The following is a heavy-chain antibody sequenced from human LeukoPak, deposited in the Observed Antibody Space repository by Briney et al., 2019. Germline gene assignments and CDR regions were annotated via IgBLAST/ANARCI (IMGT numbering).Heavy chain of an antibody. CDR1: GYSISSGYY. CDR2: IYHSGST. D-gene: IGHD1-26*01. Sequence: SETLSLTCTVSGYSISSGYYWGWIRQPPGKGLEWIGSIYHSGSTYYNPSLKSRVTISVDTSKNQFSLKLSSVTAADTAVYYCARGLPIVGATQDAFDIWGQGTVVTVSS. J-gene: IGHJ3*02. CDR3: ARGLPIVGATQDAFDI. V-gene: IGHV4-38-2*02.